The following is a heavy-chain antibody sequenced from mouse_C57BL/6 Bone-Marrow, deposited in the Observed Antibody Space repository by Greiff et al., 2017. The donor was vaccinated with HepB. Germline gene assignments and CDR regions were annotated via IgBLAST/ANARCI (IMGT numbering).Heavy chain of an antibody. CDR2: INPSTGGT. CDR3: ARRGVYYGNYGY. CDR1: GYSFTGYY. Sequence: EVKLQESGPELVKPGASVKISCKASGYSFTGYYMNWVKQSPEKSLEWIGEINPSTGGTTYNQKFKAKATLTVDKSSSTAYMQLKSLTSEDSAVYYCARRGVYYGNYGYWGQGTTLTVSS. V-gene: IGHV1-42*01. D-gene: IGHD2-1*01. J-gene: IGHJ2*01.